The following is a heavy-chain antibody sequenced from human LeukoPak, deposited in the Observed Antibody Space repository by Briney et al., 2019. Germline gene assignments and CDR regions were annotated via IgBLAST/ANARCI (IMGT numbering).Heavy chain of an antibody. Sequence: ASVKVSCKASGGTFSSYAISWVRQAPGQGLEWMGGIIPIFGTANYAQKFQGRVTITTDESTSTAYMGLSSLRSEDTAVYYCAREIEAGGFDYWGQGTLVTVSS. CDR3: AREIEAGGFDY. CDR2: IIPIFGTA. D-gene: IGHD2-21*01. J-gene: IGHJ4*02. V-gene: IGHV1-69*05. CDR1: GGTFSSYA.